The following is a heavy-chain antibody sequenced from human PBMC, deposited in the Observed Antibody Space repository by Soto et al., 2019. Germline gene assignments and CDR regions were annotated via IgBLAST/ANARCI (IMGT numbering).Heavy chain of an antibody. V-gene: IGHV3-7*01. J-gene: IGHJ3*02. Sequence: GGSLRLSCAASGFTFSSYWMSWVRQAPGKGLEWVANIKQDGSEKYYVDSVKGRFTISRDNAKNSLYLQKNSLRAEDTAVYYCARSSHYGSGSYYAFDIWGQGAMVTVSS. D-gene: IGHD3-10*01. CDR2: IKQDGSEK. CDR1: GFTFSSYW. CDR3: ARSSHYGSGSYYAFDI.